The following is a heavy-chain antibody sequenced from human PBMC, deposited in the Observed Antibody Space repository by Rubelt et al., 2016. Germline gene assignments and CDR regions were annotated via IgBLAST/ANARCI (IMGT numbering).Heavy chain of an antibody. V-gene: IGHV3-23*01. Sequence: GGGLVQPGGSLRLSCAASGFTFSGYAMSWVRQAPGKGLEWVSTISGSGGRTYYADSVKGRFTIYRDNPKNTLYLQMNSLRAEDTAVYYCAKETEMIVLSPSLVYWGQGTLVTVSS. CDR2: ISGSGGRT. CDR3: AKETEMIVLSPSLVY. D-gene: IGHD2/OR15-2a*01. CDR1: GFTFSGYA. J-gene: IGHJ4*02.